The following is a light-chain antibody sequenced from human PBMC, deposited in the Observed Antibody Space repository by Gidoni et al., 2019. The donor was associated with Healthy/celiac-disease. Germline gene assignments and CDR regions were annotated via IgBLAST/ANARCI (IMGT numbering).Light chain of an antibody. J-gene: IGKJ2*01. V-gene: IGKV1-39*01. CDR3: QQSYSTLYT. Sequence: DIQMTQSSYSLSASVGDRVTITCRASQSISSYLNWYQQKPGKAPKLLIYTASILQSGVPSRFSGSGSGTDFTITISSMQPEDFATYYCQQSYSTLYTFXXXTKLEIK. CDR2: TAS. CDR1: QSISSY.